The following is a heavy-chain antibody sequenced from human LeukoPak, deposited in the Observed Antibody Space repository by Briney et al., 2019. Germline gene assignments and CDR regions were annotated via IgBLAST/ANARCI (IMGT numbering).Heavy chain of an antibody. V-gene: IGHV4-59*01. CDR1: GGSISSYY. Sequence: ASETLSLTCTVSGGSISSYYWSWIRQPPGKGLEWIGYIYYSGSTNYNPSLKSRVTISVDTSKNQFSLKLSSVTAADTAVYYCARFDYYYYYYMDVWGKGTTVTVSS. CDR2: IYYSGST. CDR3: ARFDYYYYYYMDV. D-gene: IGHD3-9*01. J-gene: IGHJ6*03.